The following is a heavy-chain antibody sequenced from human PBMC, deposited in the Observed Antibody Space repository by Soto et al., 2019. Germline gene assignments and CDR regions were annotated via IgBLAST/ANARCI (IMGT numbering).Heavy chain of an antibody. Sequence: QVQLQESGPGLVKPSQTLSLTCPVSGGSISSGDYYWSWIRQPPGKGLEWIGYIYYSGSTYYNPSLKSRMTISVDTSKNQFSLKLTSVTAADTAVYYCARWLGYGPHFDYWGQGTLVTVSS. CDR3: ARWLGYGPHFDY. D-gene: IGHD5-12*01. J-gene: IGHJ4*02. CDR1: GGSISSGDYY. V-gene: IGHV4-30-4*01. CDR2: IYYSGST.